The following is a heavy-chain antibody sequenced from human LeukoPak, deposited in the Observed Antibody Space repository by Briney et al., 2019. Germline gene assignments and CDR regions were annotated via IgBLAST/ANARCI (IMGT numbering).Heavy chain of an antibody. CDR2: ISYDGTNK. CDR1: GLTVSIYT. J-gene: IGHJ4*02. V-gene: IGHV3-30*01. D-gene: IGHD2-15*01. CDR3: ARAVGDCSGGSCYSELDY. Sequence: PGGSLRLSCAASGLTVSIYTMHWVRQASGKGLEWVALISYDGTNKYYADSVKGRFTISRDNSKSTLYLQMNSLRAEDMAVYYCARAVGDCSGGSCYSELDYWGQGALVTVSS.